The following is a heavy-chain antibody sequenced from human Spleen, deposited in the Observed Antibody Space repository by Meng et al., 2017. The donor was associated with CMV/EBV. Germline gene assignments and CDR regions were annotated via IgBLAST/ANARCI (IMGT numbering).Heavy chain of an antibody. D-gene: IGHD3-22*01. CDR2: ITGNGRST. Sequence: GGSLRLSCAASGFSFSNYVMSWVRQTPGKGLEWVAAITGNGRSTFYGDSVKGRLTISRDNSLYLQMNSLRAEDTAVYYCAGGYSRGFDPWGQGTLVTVSS. V-gene: IGHV3-23*01. CDR3: AGGYSRGFDP. J-gene: IGHJ5*02. CDR1: GFSFSNYV.